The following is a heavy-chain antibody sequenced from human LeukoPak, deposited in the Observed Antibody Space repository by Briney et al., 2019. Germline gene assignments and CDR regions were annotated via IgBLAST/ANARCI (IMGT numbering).Heavy chain of an antibody. Sequence: RASVKVSCKASGYTFTSYYMHWVRQAPGQGLEWMGWINPFTANTGYAQHFQGRITITRNTSITTAYMELSSLRSEDTAVYYCARDNDSRDPPHFDYWGQGTLVTVSS. CDR3: ARDNDSRDPPHFDY. CDR2: INPFTANT. V-gene: IGHV1-8*01. CDR1: GYTFTSYY. D-gene: IGHD3-16*01. J-gene: IGHJ4*02.